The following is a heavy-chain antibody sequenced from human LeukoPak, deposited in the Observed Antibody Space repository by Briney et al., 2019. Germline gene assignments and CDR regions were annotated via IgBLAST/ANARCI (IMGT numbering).Heavy chain of an antibody. CDR1: GFTFSTYA. D-gene: IGHD1-26*01. Sequence: PGGSLRLPCAASGFTFSTYAMSWVRQAPGKGLEWVSAIGGSGGSTYYADSVKGRFTISRDSSKNTLYLQMNSLRAEDTAVYYCAKGVGGTPFDYWGQGTLVTVSS. V-gene: IGHV3-23*01. J-gene: IGHJ4*02. CDR2: IGGSGGST. CDR3: AKGVGGTPFDY.